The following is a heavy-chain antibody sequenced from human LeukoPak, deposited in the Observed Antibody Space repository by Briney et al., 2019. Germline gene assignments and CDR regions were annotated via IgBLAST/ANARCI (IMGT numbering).Heavy chain of an antibody. CDR1: GYTFTSYD. V-gene: IGHV1-8*01. Sequence: ASVKVSCKASGYTFTSYDINWVRQATGQGLEWMGWMNPNSGNTGYAQKFQGRVTMTRNTSISIAYMELSSLRSDDTAVYYCARAPSIYDILTGSLDPWGQGTLVTVSS. J-gene: IGHJ5*02. CDR2: MNPNSGNT. D-gene: IGHD3-9*01. CDR3: ARAPSIYDILTGSLDP.